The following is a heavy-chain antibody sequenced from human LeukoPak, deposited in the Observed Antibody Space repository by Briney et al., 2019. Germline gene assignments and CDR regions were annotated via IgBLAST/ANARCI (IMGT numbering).Heavy chain of an antibody. D-gene: IGHD3-9*01. J-gene: IGHJ4*02. CDR1: GGSFSGYY. Sequence: SETLSLTCAVYGGSFSGYYWSWIRQPPGKGLEWIGEINHSGSTNYNPSLKSRVTISVDTSKNQFSLELSSVTAADTAVYYCARREGYDILTGYYADYWGQGTLVTVSS. CDR2: INHSGST. V-gene: IGHV4-34*01. CDR3: ARREGYDILTGYYADY.